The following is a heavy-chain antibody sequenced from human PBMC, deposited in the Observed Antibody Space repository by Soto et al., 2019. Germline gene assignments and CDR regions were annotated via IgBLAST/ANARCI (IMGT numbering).Heavy chain of an antibody. CDR3: AREVIPAATLGSDAFDI. D-gene: IGHD3-16*02. J-gene: IGHJ3*02. V-gene: IGHV4-30-4*01. Sequence: PSETRSLTCSVSGGSISSDNYFWSWIRQPPGKGLEWIGYIFYSGSAHYNPSLKSRFTISVDTSKNQFSLDLFSVTAADTAMYYCAREVIPAATLGSDAFDIWGQGTMVT. CDR2: IFYSGSA. CDR1: GGSISSDNYF.